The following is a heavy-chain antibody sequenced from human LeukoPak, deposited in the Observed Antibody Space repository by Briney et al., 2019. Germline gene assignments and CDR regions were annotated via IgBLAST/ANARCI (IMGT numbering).Heavy chain of an antibody. J-gene: IGHJ4*02. D-gene: IGHD2-2*01. V-gene: IGHV3-23*01. Sequence: GGSLRLSCAASGFTFSTYGMTWVRQAPGKGLEWVSIISGDGAATFYADSVKGRFTISRDNSKNTLYLQTNSLRAEDTAVYYCAKVGGTCGPATCSIDYWGQGPLVTVSS. CDR1: GFTFSTYG. CDR2: ISGDGAAT. CDR3: AKVGGTCGPATCSIDY.